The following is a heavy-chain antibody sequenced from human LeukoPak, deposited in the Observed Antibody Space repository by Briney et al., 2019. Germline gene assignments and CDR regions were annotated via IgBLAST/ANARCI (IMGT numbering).Heavy chain of an antibody. Sequence: SETLSLTCAVYGGSFSGYYWSWIRQPPRKGLEWIGEINHSGSTNYNPSLKSRVTISVDTSKNQFSLKLSSVTAADTAVYYCARVFSCSSTSCPLSFFDYWGQGTLVTVSS. J-gene: IGHJ4*02. D-gene: IGHD2-2*01. V-gene: IGHV4-34*01. CDR3: ARVFSCSSTSCPLSFFDY. CDR2: INHSGST. CDR1: GGSFSGYY.